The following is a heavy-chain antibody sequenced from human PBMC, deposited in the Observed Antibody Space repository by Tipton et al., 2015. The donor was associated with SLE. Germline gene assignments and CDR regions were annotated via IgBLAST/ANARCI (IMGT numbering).Heavy chain of an antibody. CDR1: GGSISSSSYF. Sequence: TLSLTCTVSGGSISSSSYFWGWIRQPPGKGLEWLARVYYSGSTYYKPSLKSRVTISVDTSGNQFSLKLSSVTAADTAVYYCARISRAGDWYFDPWGRGTLVTVSS. J-gene: IGHJ2*01. D-gene: IGHD3-10*01. CDR2: VYYSGST. CDR3: ARISRAGDWYFDP. V-gene: IGHV4-39*07.